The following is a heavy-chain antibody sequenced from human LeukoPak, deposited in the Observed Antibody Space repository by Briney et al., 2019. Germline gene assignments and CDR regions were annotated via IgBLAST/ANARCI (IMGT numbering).Heavy chain of an antibody. CDR2: ISYDGSNK. D-gene: IGHD1-26*01. CDR1: GFTFSSYA. J-gene: IGHJ3*02. Sequence: GRSLRLSCAASGFTFSSYAMHWVRQAPGKGLEWVAVISYDGSNKYYADSVKGRFTISRDNSKNTLYLQMNSLRAEDTAVYYCASAPGKWELGEAFDIWGQGTVVTVSS. V-gene: IGHV3-30-3*01. CDR3: ASAPGKWELGEAFDI.